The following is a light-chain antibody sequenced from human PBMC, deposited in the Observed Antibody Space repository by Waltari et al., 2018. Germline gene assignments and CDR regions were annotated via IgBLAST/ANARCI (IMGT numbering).Light chain of an antibody. CDR1: QSVSSS. CDR2: DPS. CDR3: QQRSTWPIT. V-gene: IGKV3-11*01. Sequence: EIVLRQSPATLSLSPGERATFSCRASQSVSSSLAWYQHKHGQAPRLLIYDPSNRATGFPARFSGSGSGTNFTLTISTLEPEDFAVYYCQQRSTWPITFGPGTRLEI. J-gene: IGKJ5*01.